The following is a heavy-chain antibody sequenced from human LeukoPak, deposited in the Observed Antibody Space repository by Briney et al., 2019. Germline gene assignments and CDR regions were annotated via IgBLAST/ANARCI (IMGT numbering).Heavy chain of an antibody. D-gene: IGHD5/OR15-5a*01. CDR1: GFTFSSYS. J-gene: IGHJ4*02. CDR2: ISSSSSYI. Sequence: GGSLRLSCAASGFTFSSYSMNWFRQAPGRGLEWVSSISSSSSYIYYADSVKGRFTISRDNAKNSLYLQVNSLRGEDTAVYYCVRGDLRLPRSTPDCWGQGTLVTVSS. CDR3: VRGDLRLPRSTPDC. V-gene: IGHV3-21*01.